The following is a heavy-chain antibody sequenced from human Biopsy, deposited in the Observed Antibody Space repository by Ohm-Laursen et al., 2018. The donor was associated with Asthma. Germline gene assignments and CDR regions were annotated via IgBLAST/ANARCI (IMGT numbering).Heavy chain of an antibody. CDR1: GFTFDNYT. CDR3: ARGGLHYYEYYGMDV. D-gene: IGHD2-21*02. J-gene: IGHJ6*02. V-gene: IGHV3-30*04. Sequence: SLRLSCAASGFTFDNYTMHWVRQAPGKGLEWVTIISYDGRNTCYADSVEGRFTISRDNSKNTLFLQMGSLRPEDTAVYYCARGGLHYYEYYGMDVWGQGTTVTVSS. CDR2: ISYDGRNT.